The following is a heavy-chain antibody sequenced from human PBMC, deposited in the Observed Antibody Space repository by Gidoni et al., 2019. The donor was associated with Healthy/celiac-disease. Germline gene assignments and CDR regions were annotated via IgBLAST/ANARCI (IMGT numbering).Heavy chain of an antibody. J-gene: IGHJ6*02. CDR1: GGSFGGYY. Sequence: QVQLQQWGAGLLKPSETLSLTCAVYGGSFGGYYWSWLRQPPGKGLEWIGEINHSGSTNSNPSLKSRVTISVDTSKNQFSLKLSSVTAADTAVYYCARGRHSSSWYYYYGMDVWGQGTTVTVSS. CDR2: INHSGST. CDR3: ARGRHSSSWYYYYGMDV. V-gene: IGHV4-34*01. D-gene: IGHD6-13*01.